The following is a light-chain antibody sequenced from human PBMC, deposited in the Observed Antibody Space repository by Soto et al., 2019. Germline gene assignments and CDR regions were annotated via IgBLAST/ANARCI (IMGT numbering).Light chain of an antibody. J-gene: IGLJ2*01. CDR2: DVS. V-gene: IGLV2-11*01. Sequence: QSALTQPRSVSGSPGQSVPISCTGTSSDVGGYNYVSWYQQHPGKAPKLMIYDVSKRPSGVPDRFSGSKSGNTASLTISGLQAEDEADYYCCSYAGSYVVFGGGTKVTVL. CDR3: CSYAGSYVV. CDR1: SSDVGGYNY.